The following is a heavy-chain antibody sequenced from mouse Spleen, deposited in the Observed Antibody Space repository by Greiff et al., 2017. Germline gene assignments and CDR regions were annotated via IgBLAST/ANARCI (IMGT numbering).Heavy chain of an antibody. V-gene: IGHV1-53*01. J-gene: IGHJ4*01. CDR2: INPSNGGT. CDR1: GYMFTSYW. D-gene: IGHD2-13*01. CDR3: ARHYYGVSLYAMDY. Sequence: QVQLKQSGTELVKPGASVKLSCKASGYMFTSYWMHWVKQRPGQGLEWIGNINPSNGGTNYNDKFKSKATLTVDKSSSTAYMQLSSLTSEDSAVYYCARHYYGVSLYAMDYWGQGASVTVSS.